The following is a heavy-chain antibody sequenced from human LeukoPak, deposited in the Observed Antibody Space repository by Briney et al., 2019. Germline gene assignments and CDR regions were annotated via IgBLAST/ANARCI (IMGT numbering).Heavy chain of an antibody. J-gene: IGHJ4*02. V-gene: IGHV3-48*03. Sequence: GGSLRLSCGASGFFFSSYGMNWVRQAPGKGLEWVAYISSAGRNIYYADSVKGRFTISRDNAKNSLYLQMNSLRAEDTAVYYCTRPFYCSGGACYSGLGYWGQGTLVTVSS. CDR3: TRPFYCSGGACYSGLGY. CDR1: GFFFSSYG. D-gene: IGHD2-15*01. CDR2: ISSAGRNI.